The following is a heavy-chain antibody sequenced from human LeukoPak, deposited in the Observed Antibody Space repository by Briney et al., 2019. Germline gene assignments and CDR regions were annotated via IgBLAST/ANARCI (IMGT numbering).Heavy chain of an antibody. Sequence: PGGSLRLSCVASRFTFSNYWMSWVRQAPVKGLEWVANINQDGSKKRYADSVKGRFTISRDNAKGSLYLQLNSLRAQDTAVYYCAKWGPYCVGDYCPALDSWGQGTLVTVSS. V-gene: IGHV3-7*01. J-gene: IGHJ4*02. CDR3: AKWGPYCVGDYCPALDS. CDR2: INQDGSKK. CDR1: RFTFSNYW. D-gene: IGHD2-21*02.